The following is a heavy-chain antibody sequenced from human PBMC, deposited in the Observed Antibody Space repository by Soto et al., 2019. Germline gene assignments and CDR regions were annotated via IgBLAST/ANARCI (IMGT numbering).Heavy chain of an antibody. V-gene: IGHV4-39*01. J-gene: IGHJ4*02. Sequence: QLQPQESGPELVKPSETLSLNCTVSGGSLTSNSYYWGWIRQPPGKGLEWIGSFYYSQSTYFNPSLKSRVTISVETSKNQYSLKLSAVTAADTAVYYCARRSTVTYDYWGQGILVTVSS. CDR2: FYYSQST. D-gene: IGHD4-17*01. CDR1: GGSLTSNSYY. CDR3: ARRSTVTYDY.